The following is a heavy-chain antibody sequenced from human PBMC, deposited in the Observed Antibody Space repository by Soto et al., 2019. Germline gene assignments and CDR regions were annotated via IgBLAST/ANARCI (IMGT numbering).Heavy chain of an antibody. V-gene: IGHV1-24*01. CDR1: GYTLTELS. D-gene: IGHD3-22*01. Sequence: ASVKVSCKVSGYTLTELSMHWVRQAPGEGLEWMGGFDPEDGETIYAQKFQGRVTMTEDTSTDTAYMELSSLRSEDTAVYYCATLFYDSSGYYAGFDYWGQGTLVTVSS. CDR3: ATLFYDSSGYYAGFDY. CDR2: FDPEDGET. J-gene: IGHJ4*02.